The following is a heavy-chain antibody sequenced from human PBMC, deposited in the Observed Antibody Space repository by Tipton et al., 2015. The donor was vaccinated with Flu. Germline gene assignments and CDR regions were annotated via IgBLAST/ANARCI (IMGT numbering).Heavy chain of an antibody. CDR3: ARGAFGGGWYRFDF. D-gene: IGHD6-19*01. V-gene: IGHV6-1*01. CDR1: GDSVSGSSGA. Sequence: GLVKPSQTLSLTCAISGDSVSGSSGAWNWIRQSPSRGLEWLGRTYYRSKWFNEYAVSVKGRITINPDTSKNQFSLQLNSVTPEDTAVYYCARGAFGGGWYRFDFWGQGTLVTVSS. J-gene: IGHJ4*02. CDR2: TYYRSKWFN.